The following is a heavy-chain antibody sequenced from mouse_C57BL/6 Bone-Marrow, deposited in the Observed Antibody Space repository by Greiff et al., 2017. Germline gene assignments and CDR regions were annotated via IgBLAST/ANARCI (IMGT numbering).Heavy chain of an antibody. J-gene: IGHJ3*01. CDR3: ARSGYYGYDGSY. CDR1: GYTFTSYW. D-gene: IGHD2-2*01. V-gene: IGHV1-55*01. CDR2: IYPGSGST. Sequence: QVQLQQSGAELVKPGASVKMSCKASGYTFTSYWITWVKQRPGQGLEWIGDIYPGSGSTNYNEKFKGKATLTVDTSSSTAYMQLSSLTSEDSAVYYCARSGYYGYDGSYWGQGTLVTVSA.